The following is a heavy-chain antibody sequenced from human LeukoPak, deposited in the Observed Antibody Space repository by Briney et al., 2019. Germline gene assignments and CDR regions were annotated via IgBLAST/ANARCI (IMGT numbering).Heavy chain of an antibody. CDR2: INHSGST. CDR1: GGSFSGYY. J-gene: IGHJ6*02. V-gene: IGHV4-34*01. Sequence: PSETLSLTCAVYGGSFSGYYCSWIRQPPGKGLEWIGEINHSGSTNYNPSLKSRVTISVDTSKNQFSLKLSSVTAADTAVYYCARGIRVRKGRYYGMDVWGQGTTVTVSS. CDR3: ARGIRVRKGRYYGMDV.